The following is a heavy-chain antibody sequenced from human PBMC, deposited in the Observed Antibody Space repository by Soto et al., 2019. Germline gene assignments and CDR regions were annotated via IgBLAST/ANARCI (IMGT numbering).Heavy chain of an antibody. J-gene: IGHJ3*02. Sequence: GGSLRLSCAASGFTLSKYAMSWVRQAPGKGLEWVSTISDDGGRTNYADSVKGRFTISRDNSKNTLFLQMNSLRAEDTAVYYCAKGFEYSGTWTDAFDIWGQGTMVTVSS. CDR2: ISDDGGRT. CDR3: AKGFEYSGTWTDAFDI. CDR1: GFTLSKYA. D-gene: IGHD6-13*01. V-gene: IGHV3-23*01.